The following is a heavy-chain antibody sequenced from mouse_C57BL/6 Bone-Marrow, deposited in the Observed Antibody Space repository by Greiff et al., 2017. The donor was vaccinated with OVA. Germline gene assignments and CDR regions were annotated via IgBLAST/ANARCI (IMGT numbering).Heavy chain of an antibody. Sequence: EVKVEESGGGLVQPGGSMKLSCVASGFTFSNYWMNWVRQSPEKGLEWVAQIRLKSDNYATHYAESVKGRFTISRDDSKSSVYLQMNNLRAEDTGIYYCTEADYSSWFAYWGQGTLVTVSA. V-gene: IGHV6-3*01. CDR2: IRLKSDNYAT. CDR1: GFTFSNYW. J-gene: IGHJ3*01. CDR3: TEADYSSWFAY. D-gene: IGHD2-4*01.